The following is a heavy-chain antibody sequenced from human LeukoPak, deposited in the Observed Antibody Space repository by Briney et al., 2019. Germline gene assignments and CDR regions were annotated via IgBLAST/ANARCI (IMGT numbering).Heavy chain of an antibody. CDR3: ARDDGWELRYYGMDV. V-gene: IGHV3-74*01. D-gene: IGHD1-26*01. CDR2: INSDGSST. CDR1: GFTFSSYW. Sequence: GGSLRLSCAASGFTFSSYWMHWVRQAPGKGLVWVSRINSDGSSTSYADSVKGRFTISRDNAKNTLYLQMNSLGAEDTAVYYCARDDGWELRYYGMDVWGQGTTVTVSS. J-gene: IGHJ6*02.